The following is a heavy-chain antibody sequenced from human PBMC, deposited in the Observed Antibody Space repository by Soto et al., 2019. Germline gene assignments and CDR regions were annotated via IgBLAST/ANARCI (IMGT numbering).Heavy chain of an antibody. Sequence: QVQLVQSGAEVKKPGASVKVSCKASGYTFTSYYMHWVRQAPGQGLEWMGIINPSGGSTSYAQKFQGRVTMTRDTSTSTVYMELSSLRSEDTAVYYCARTYYYGSGSYPYYYGMDVWGQGTTVTVSS. V-gene: IGHV1-46*01. CDR2: INPSGGST. D-gene: IGHD3-10*01. J-gene: IGHJ6*02. CDR1: GYTFTSYY. CDR3: ARTYYYGSGSYPYYYGMDV.